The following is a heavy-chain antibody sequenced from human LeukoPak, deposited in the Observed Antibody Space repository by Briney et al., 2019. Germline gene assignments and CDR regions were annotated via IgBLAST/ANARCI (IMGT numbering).Heavy chain of an antibody. Sequence: SETLSLTCTVSGGSISSGGYYWSWIRQHPGKGLEWIGYIYYSGSTYYNPSLKSRVTISVDTSKNQFSLKLSSVTAADTAVYYCARVWEVRGQKELDAFDIWGQGTMVTVSS. CDR3: ARVWEVRGQKELDAFDI. J-gene: IGHJ3*02. D-gene: IGHD3-10*01. CDR2: IYYSGST. V-gene: IGHV4-31*03. CDR1: GGSISSGGYY.